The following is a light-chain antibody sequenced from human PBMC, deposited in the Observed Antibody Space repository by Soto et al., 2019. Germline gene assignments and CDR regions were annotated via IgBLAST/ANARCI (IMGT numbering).Light chain of an antibody. CDR1: SSDVGSYNL. Sequence: QSALTQPASVSGSPGQSITISCTGTSSDVGSYNLVSWYQQHPGKAPKLMIYEVTKRPSGVSNRFSGSKSGNTASLTISGLQAEDEADYYCCSYAGSSNRVFGGWTKVTVL. CDR2: EVT. V-gene: IGLV2-23*02. J-gene: IGLJ3*02. CDR3: CSYAGSSNRV.